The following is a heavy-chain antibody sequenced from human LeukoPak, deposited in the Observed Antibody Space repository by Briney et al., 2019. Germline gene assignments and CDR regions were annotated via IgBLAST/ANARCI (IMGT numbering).Heavy chain of an antibody. CDR1: GFTFSSYS. CDR2: ITTSGGAK. J-gene: IGHJ4*02. V-gene: IGHV3-48*04. CDR3: ARDEKSSSSWYGFDY. Sequence: GGSLRLSCAASGFTFSSYSMNWVRQAPGKGLEWISYITTSGGAKNYADSVKGRFTISRDNAKNSLYLQMNSLRAEDTAVYYCARDEKSSSSWYGFDYWGQGTLVTVSS. D-gene: IGHD6-13*01.